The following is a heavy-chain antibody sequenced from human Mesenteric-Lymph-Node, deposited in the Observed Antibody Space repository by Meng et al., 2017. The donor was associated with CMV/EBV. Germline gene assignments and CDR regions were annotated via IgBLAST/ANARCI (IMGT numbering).Heavy chain of an antibody. CDR3: TRAGGYCSTTNCYAYNWFAP. Sequence: RYSMNWVRQTPGKGLEWVSAINNNSTYIHYADSVRGRFTISRDNAKNSLYLQMNSLRAEDTAVYYCTRAGGYCSTTNCYAYNWFAPWGQGILVTVSS. CDR1: RYS. V-gene: IGHV3-21*01. J-gene: IGHJ5*02. CDR2: INNNSTYI. D-gene: IGHD2-2*01.